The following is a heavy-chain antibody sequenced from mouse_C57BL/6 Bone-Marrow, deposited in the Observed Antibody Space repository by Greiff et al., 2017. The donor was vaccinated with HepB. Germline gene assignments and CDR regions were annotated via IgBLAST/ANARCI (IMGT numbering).Heavy chain of an antibody. CDR3: TKTVVAPSYWYFDV. CDR1: GFNIKDYY. J-gene: IGHJ1*03. Sequence: EVQLVESGAELVRPGASVKLSCTASGFNIKDYYMHWVKQRPEQGLEWIGRIDPEDGDTEYAPKFQGKATLTADTSSNTAYLQLSSLTSEDTAVYYCTKTVVAPSYWYFDVWGTGTTVTVSS. D-gene: IGHD1-1*01. CDR2: IDPEDGDT. V-gene: IGHV14-1*01.